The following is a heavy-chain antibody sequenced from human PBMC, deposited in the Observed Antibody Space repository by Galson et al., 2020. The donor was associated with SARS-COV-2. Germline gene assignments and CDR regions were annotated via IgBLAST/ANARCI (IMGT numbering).Heavy chain of an antibody. J-gene: IGHJ6*02. Sequence: SETLSLTCAVYGGSFSGYYWSWIRQPPGKGLEWIGEINHSGSTNYNPSLKSRVTISVDTSKNQFSLKLSSVTAADTAVYYCARGTIFYYYGMDVWGQGTTVTVSS. CDR2: INHSGST. D-gene: IGHD3-3*01. CDR1: GGSFSGYY. V-gene: IGHV4-34*01. CDR3: ARGTIFYYYGMDV.